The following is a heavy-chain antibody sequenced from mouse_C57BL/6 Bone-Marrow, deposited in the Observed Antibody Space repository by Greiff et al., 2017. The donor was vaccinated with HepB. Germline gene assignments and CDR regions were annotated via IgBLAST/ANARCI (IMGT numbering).Heavy chain of an antibody. CDR3: ARSDYYGSSYAMDY. D-gene: IGHD1-1*01. V-gene: IGHV8-8*01. Sequence: VKLMESAPGILQPSQTLSLTCFFSGFSLSTLGMGVGWICQPSGKGLEWLAHIWWDDDKYYNPALKSRLTISKDTSKNQVFLKIANVDTADTATYYCARSDYYGSSYAMDYWGQGTSVTVSS. CDR2: IWWDDDK. CDR1: GFSLSTLGMG. J-gene: IGHJ4*01.